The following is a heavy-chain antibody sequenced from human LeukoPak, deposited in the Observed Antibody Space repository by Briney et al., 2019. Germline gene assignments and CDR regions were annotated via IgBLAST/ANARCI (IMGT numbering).Heavy chain of an antibody. CDR3: AKRGVVIRVILVGFHKEAYYFDS. Sequence: GALRPLCAIPGIPLWKYGMRWVRPAPGKGPVWVGRICDSGGSTNYADSVKGRFTISRDNPKNTLYLQMNSLRAEDTAVYFCAKRGVVIRVILVGFHKEAYYFDSWGQGALVTVSS. CDR2: ICDSGGST. V-gene: IGHV3-23*01. CDR1: GIPLWKYG. J-gene: IGHJ4*02. D-gene: IGHD3-22*01.